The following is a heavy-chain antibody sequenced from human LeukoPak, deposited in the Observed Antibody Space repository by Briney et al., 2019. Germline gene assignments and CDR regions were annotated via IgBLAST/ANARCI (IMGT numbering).Heavy chain of an antibody. D-gene: IGHD2/OR15-2a*01. CDR1: GYTLTELS. CDR3: ASENSGYFDY. J-gene: IGHJ4*02. V-gene: IGHV1-24*01. Sequence: GASVKVSCKVSGYTLTELSMNWGRQAPGKGLEWMGGFDPEDGETIYAQKFQGRVTMTEDTSTDTAYMELSSQRSEDTAVYYCASENSGYFDYWGQGTPVTVSS. CDR2: FDPEDGET.